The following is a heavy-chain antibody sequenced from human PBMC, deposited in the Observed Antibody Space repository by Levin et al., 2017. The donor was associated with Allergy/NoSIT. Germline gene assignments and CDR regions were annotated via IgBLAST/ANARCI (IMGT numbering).Heavy chain of an antibody. CDR2: IYYNGIT. D-gene: IGHD3-22*01. V-gene: IGHV4-59*01. Sequence: SQTLSLPCTVSGGSISDFYWSWIRQPPGKGLEWIGYIYYNGITNFNPSLKSRVTISVDRSKNEFSLRLTSVTTADTAVYYCARRSSGYYANYFDYWGQGIPVTVSS. CDR3: ARRSSGYYANYFDY. J-gene: IGHJ4*02. CDR1: GGSISDFY.